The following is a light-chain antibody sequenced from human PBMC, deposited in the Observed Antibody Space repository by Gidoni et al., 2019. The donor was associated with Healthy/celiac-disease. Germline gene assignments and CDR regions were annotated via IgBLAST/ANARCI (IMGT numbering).Light chain of an antibody. CDR3: QSYDSSLRGGV. V-gene: IGLV1-40*01. J-gene: IGLJ2*01. CDR2: GNS. Sequence: QSVLTQPPSVSEAPGQRVTISCTGSSSNIGAGYDVHWYQQLPGTAPKLLIYGNSKRPSGVPDRFSGSKSGTSASLAITGLQAEDEADYYCQSYDSSLRGGVFGGGTKLTVL. CDR1: SSNIGAGYD.